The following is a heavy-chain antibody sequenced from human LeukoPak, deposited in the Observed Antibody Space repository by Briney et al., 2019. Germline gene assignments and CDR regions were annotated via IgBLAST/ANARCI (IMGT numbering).Heavy chain of an antibody. Sequence: PGGSLRLSCIASGFTFSNYAMNWVRQAPGKGLEWVSAISGSGGSTYYADSVKGRFTISRDNSKNTLYLQMNSLRAEDTAVYYCAKGHDYDILTGYLDYWGQGTLVTVSS. D-gene: IGHD3-9*01. V-gene: IGHV3-23*01. CDR3: AKGHDYDILTGYLDY. CDR2: ISGSGGST. CDR1: GFTFSNYA. J-gene: IGHJ4*02.